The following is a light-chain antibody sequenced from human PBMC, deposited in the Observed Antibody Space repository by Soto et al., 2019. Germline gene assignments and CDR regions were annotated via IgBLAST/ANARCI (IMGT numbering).Light chain of an antibody. J-gene: IGKJ2*01. CDR1: ESLVYSDGNTY. CDR2: RVS. CDR3: MQGTHWPPYT. Sequence: VVLSQSPLSLPVTLGQPASISCTSNESLVYSDGNTYLTWFHQRPGQSPKPLIYRVSKRDSGVTDRFSGSGSGTDFTLKISRVEAEDLGVYFCMQGTHWPPYTFGQGTKLEIK. V-gene: IGKV2-30*01.